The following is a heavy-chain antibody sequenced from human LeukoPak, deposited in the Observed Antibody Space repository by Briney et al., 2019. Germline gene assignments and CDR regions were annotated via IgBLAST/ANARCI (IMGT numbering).Heavy chain of an antibody. Sequence: GGSLRLSCAATGLTVSTNYMSWVRQAPGKGLEWVSVISGSGGSTYYADSVKGRFTISRDNSKNTLFLQMNSLRAEDTAVYYCAKGILSVNDYWGQGTLVTVSS. CDR2: ISGSGGST. J-gene: IGHJ4*02. V-gene: IGHV3-23*01. CDR3: AKGILSVNDY. CDR1: GLTVSTNY. D-gene: IGHD2-15*01.